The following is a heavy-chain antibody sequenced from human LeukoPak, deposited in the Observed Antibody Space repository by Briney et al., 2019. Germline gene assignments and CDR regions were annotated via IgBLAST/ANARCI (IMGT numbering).Heavy chain of an antibody. CDR2: MNPNSGNT. J-gene: IGHJ4*02. V-gene: IGHV1-8*01. D-gene: IGHD6-13*01. Sequence: GWMNPNSGNTGYAQKFQGRVTMTRNTSISTAYMELSSLRSEDTAVYYCARSIAAALDDYWGQGTLVTVSS. CDR3: ARSIAAALDDY.